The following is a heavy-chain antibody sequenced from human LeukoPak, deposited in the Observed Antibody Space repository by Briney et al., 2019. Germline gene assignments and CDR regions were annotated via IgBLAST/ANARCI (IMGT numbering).Heavy chain of an antibody. V-gene: IGHV3-48*03. CDR2: ISSSGSTI. D-gene: IGHD2-15*01. CDR1: GFTFSRYE. J-gene: IGHJ4*02. CDR3: ARDPGCSGGSCYSSFDY. Sequence: GGSLRLSCAASGFTFSRYEMNWVRQAPGKGLEWVSYISSSGSTIYYADYVKGRFTISRDNAKSSLYLQMNSLRAEDTAVYYCARDPGCSGGSCYSSFDYWGQGTLVTVSS.